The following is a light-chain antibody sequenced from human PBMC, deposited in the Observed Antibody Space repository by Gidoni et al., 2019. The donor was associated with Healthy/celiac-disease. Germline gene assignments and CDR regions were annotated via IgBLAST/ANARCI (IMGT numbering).Light chain of an antibody. CDR1: SLRSYY. J-gene: IGLJ3*02. CDR3: NSRDSSGNPV. CDR2: GKT. Sequence: SSELTQDLAVSVALGQTVRFTCQGDSLRSYYASWYQQKPGQAPVLVIYGKTNRPSGSQDRFSGSTSGKTVSLTIAGAQAEDEADYYGNSRDSSGNPVFGGGTKLTVL. V-gene: IGLV3-19*01.